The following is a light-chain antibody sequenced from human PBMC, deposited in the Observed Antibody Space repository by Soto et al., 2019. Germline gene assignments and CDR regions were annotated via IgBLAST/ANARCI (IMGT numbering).Light chain of an antibody. Sequence: EIVMTQSPATLSVSPGARATLSCRASQSVSSNLAWYQQKPGQAPRLLIYGASTRATGIPARFSGSGSGTEFTLTISSLQSEDFAVYYCQQYNNWPLTFGPVTKLDIK. CDR2: GAS. J-gene: IGKJ3*01. CDR3: QQYNNWPLT. V-gene: IGKV3-15*01. CDR1: QSVSSN.